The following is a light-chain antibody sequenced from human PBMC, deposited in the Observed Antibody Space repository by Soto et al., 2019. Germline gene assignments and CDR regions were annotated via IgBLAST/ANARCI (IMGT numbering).Light chain of an antibody. CDR3: SSYAHTNSLIL. CDR2: EVG. CDR1: SSDIGGYNF. V-gene: IGLV2-14*01. J-gene: IGLJ2*01. Sequence: QSALTQPASVSGSPGQSITISCTGTSSDIGGYNFVSWYQHHPGKAPKLIIFEVGNRPSGVSDRFSGSKSGNTASLTISGLQAEDEADYSCSSYAHTNSLILFGGGTKLTVL.